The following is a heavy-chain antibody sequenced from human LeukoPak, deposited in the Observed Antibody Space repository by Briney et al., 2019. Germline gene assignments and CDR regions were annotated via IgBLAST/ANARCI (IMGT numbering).Heavy chain of an antibody. CDR1: GFTFSSYS. CDR2: ISSSSSYI. CDR3: ASPLSVIAFDI. D-gene: IGHD3-16*02. V-gene: IGHV3-21*01. J-gene: IGHJ3*02. Sequence: GGSLRLSCAASGFTFSSYSMNWVRQAPGKGLEWVSSISSSSSYIYYADSVKGRFTISRDNAKNSLYLQMSSLRAEDTAVYYCASPLSVIAFDIWGQGTMVTVSS.